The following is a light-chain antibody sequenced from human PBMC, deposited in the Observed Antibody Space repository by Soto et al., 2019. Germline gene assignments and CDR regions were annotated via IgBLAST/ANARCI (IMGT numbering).Light chain of an antibody. J-gene: IGKJ3*01. CDR1: QSISSSF. CDR2: GAS. CDR3: QHYYNTPPEYT. V-gene: IGKV3-20*01. Sequence: EIVLTQSPGTLSLSPGERATLSCRASQSISSSFLAWYQQRPGQATRLLIFGASYRATGIPDRFSGSGSGTDFTLTISRLEPEDFAVYYCQHYYNTPPEYTFGPGTNVDSK.